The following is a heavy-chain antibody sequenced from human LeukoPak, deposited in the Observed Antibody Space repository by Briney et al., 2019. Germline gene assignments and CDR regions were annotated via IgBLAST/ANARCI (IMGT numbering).Heavy chain of an antibody. Sequence: PSETLSLTCTVSGGSITSGGNYWSWIRQHPGKGLEWIGYISHSGSSYYNPSLESRVTISADTSKNQFSLKLTSMTAADTAVYYCARSPQTLSGFCNRTTCYYSYNWLDPWGQGTLVTVSS. J-gene: IGHJ5*02. D-gene: IGHD2-2*01. CDR1: GGSITSGGNY. CDR2: ISHSGSS. V-gene: IGHV4-31*03. CDR3: ARSPQTLSGFCNRTTCYYSYNWLDP.